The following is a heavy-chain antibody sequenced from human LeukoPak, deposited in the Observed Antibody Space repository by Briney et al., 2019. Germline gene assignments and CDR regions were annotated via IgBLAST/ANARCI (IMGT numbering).Heavy chain of an antibody. CDR1: GGSISSGGYY. V-gene: IGHV4-31*03. CDR2: IYYSGST. D-gene: IGHD5-24*01. CDR3: ARRRDGYNHIYFDY. J-gene: IGHJ4*02. Sequence: PSETLSLTCTVSGGSISSGGYYWSWIRQHPGKGLEWIGYIYYSGSTYYNPSLKSRVTISVDTSKNQFSLKLSSVTAADTAVYYCARRRDGYNHIYFDYWGQGTLVTVSS.